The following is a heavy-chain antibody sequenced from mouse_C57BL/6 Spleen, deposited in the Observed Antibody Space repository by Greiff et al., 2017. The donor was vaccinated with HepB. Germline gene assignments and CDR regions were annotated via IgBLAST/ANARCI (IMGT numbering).Heavy chain of an antibody. D-gene: IGHD2-3*01. J-gene: IGHJ3*01. CDR3: ARDLADGYYDAWFAY. CDR2: ISYDGSN. CDR1: GYSITSGYY. V-gene: IGHV3-6*01. Sequence: EVKLQESGPGLVKPSQSLSLTCSVTGYSITSGYYWNWIRQFPGNKLEWMGYISYDGSNNYNPSLKNRISITRDTSKNQFFLKLNSVTTEDTATYYCARDLADGYYDAWFAYWGQGTLVTVSA.